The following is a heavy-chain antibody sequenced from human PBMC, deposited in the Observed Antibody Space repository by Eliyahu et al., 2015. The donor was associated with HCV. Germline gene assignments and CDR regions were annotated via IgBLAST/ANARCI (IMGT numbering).Heavy chain of an antibody. D-gene: IGHD3-9*01. V-gene: IGHV1-18*01. Sequence: QVQLVQSGAEVKKPGASVTVSCKASGYTFXXYGISWVRQXPGQGLEWMGWISAYNXNTNXAQKLQGRVTMTTDTSTSTAYMELRSLRSDDTAVYYCAVVAILTGYGAFDIWGQGTMVTVSS. CDR2: ISAYNXNT. CDR1: GYTFXXYG. J-gene: IGHJ3*02. CDR3: AVVAILTGYGAFDI.